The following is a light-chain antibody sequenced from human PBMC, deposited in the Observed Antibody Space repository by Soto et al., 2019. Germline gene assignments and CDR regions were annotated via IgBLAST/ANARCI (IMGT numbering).Light chain of an antibody. CDR3: ATWDDSLDGYV. Sequence: QSVLTQPPSASGTPGQRVTISCSGSSSNIGSNTVNWYQQLPGTAPKLLIYSHNQRPSGVPDRFSVSKSGTSASLAISGLQSEDGDDYYCATWDDSLDGYVFGTGTKLTVL. V-gene: IGLV1-44*01. J-gene: IGLJ1*01. CDR2: SHN. CDR1: SSNIGSNT.